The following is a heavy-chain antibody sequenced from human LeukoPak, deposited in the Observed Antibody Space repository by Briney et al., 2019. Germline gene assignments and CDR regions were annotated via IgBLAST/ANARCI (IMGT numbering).Heavy chain of an antibody. CDR1: GYSISSGYY. CDR3: AGYTANTAGYSFDF. CDR2: IHHSGVT. V-gene: IGHV4-38-2*02. Sequence: PSETLSLTCTVSGYSISSGYYWSWIRQPPGKGLEWIATIHHSGVTYYNPSLKSRVTMSVDTSKTQFSLKLGSVTAAGTAVYYCAGYTANTAGYSFDFWGQGALVTVSS. D-gene: IGHD3-22*01. J-gene: IGHJ4*02.